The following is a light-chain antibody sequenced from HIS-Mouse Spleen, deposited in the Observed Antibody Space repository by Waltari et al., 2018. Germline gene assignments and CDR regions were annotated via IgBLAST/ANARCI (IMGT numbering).Light chain of an antibody. Sequence: QSALTQPASVSGSPGQSITISCTGTSSDVGGYNYVSWYQQNPGKAPKLMSYEVSNRDSGVSNRFSGSKSGNTASLTISGLQAEDEADYSCSSYTSSSTWVFGGGTKLTVL. CDR1: SSDVGGYNY. CDR2: EVS. CDR3: SSYTSSSTWV. J-gene: IGLJ3*02. V-gene: IGLV2-14*01.